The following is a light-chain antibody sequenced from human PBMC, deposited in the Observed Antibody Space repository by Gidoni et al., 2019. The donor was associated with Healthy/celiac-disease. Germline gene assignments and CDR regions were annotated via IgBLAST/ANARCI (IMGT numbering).Light chain of an antibody. J-gene: IGKJ4*01. Sequence: IQMTQSPSSLSASVVDRVTITCQASQDISNYLTWYQQKPWKAPKLLIYDASNLATGVPSRFSGSGSGTDFTFTISSLQPEDIATYYCQQYDNLPKGLTFGGGTKVEIK. CDR2: DAS. V-gene: IGKV1-33*01. CDR1: QDISNY. CDR3: QQYDNLPKGLT.